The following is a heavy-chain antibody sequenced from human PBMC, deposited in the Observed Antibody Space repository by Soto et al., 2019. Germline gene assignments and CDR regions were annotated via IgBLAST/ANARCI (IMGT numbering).Heavy chain of an antibody. Sequence: PSQTLSLTCVISGDSVSSSRVAWNLGMQSPSRGLEWLGRTYYRSRWYSDFAVSVRGRIVINADTSKNQFSLQLNSVTPEDTAVYFCARSEEDSDYYYYGLDVWGQGTTVTVSS. J-gene: IGHJ6*02. CDR2: TYYRSRWYS. D-gene: IGHD2-15*01. CDR1: GDSVSSSRVA. CDR3: ARSEEDSDYYYYGLDV. V-gene: IGHV6-1*01.